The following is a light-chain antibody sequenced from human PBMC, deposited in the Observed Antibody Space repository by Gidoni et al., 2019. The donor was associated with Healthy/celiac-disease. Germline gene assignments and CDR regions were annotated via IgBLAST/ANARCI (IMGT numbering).Light chain of an antibody. CDR3: QAWDSSTALVV. Sequence: SYELTQPPSVSVSPGQTASITCSGDKLGDKYACWYQQKPGQSPVLVIYQDSKRPSGIPERFSGSNSGNTATLTISGTQAMDEADYYCQAWDSSTALVVFGGGTKLTV. CDR1: KLGDKY. V-gene: IGLV3-1*01. J-gene: IGLJ2*01. CDR2: QDS.